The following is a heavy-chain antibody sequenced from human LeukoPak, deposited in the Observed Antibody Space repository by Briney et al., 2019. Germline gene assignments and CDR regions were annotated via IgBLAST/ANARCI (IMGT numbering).Heavy chain of an antibody. J-gene: IGHJ4*02. CDR1: GFTFSSYS. Sequence: GGSLRLSCAASGFTFSSYSMNWVRQAPGKGLEWVSYISSSSSTIYYADSVKGRFTISRDNAKNSLYLQMNSLRAEDTAVYYCARLGIITAAGSNDYWGQGTLVTVSS. D-gene: IGHD6-13*01. CDR2: ISSSSSTI. CDR3: ARLGIITAAGSNDY. V-gene: IGHV3-48*01.